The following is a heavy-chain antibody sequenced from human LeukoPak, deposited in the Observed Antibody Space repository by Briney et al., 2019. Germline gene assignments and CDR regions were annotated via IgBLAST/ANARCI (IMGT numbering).Heavy chain of an antibody. D-gene: IGHD6-13*01. CDR2: ISSSSSYI. V-gene: IGHV3-21*01. CDR3: ATFRGIAAAGRWVYGMDV. Sequence: GGSLRLSCAASGFTFSSYSMNWVRQAPGKGLEWVSSISSSSSYIYYADSVKGRFTISRDNAKNSLYLQMNSLRAEDTAVYYCATFRGIAAAGRWVYGMDVWGQGTTVTVSS. CDR1: GFTFSSYS. J-gene: IGHJ6*02.